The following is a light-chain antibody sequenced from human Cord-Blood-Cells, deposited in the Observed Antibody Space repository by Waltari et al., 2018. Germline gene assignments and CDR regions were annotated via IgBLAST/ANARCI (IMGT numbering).Light chain of an antibody. V-gene: IGKV1-33*01. CDR2: DAS. Sequence: DIQMTQSPSSLSASVGDRVTITCQASQDTSNYLNWYQQKPGKAPKLLIYDASNLETGVPSRFSGSGSGTDFTFTISSLQPEDIATYYCQQYVNLPLTFGPGTKVDIK. CDR3: QQYVNLPLT. CDR1: QDTSNY. J-gene: IGKJ3*01.